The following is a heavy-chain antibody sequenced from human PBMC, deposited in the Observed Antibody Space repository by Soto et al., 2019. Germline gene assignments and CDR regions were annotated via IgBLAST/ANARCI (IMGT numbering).Heavy chain of an antibody. CDR3: AKDRSSTSCYAFDY. CDR2: ISGSGGTT. Sequence: EVQLLESGGGLVQPGGSLRLSCAASGFTFRNYAMSWARQAPGKGLEWVSAISGSGGTTHYADSVKGRFTISSDNSKNTLHLQMNTLQLEYTAVYYCAKDRSSTSCYAFDYWGQGSLVTVSS. J-gene: IGHJ4*02. CDR1: GFTFRNYA. V-gene: IGHV3-23*01. D-gene: IGHD2-2*01.